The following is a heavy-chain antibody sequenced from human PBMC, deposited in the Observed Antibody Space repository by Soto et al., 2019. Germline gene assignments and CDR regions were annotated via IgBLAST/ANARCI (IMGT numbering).Heavy chain of an antibody. J-gene: IGHJ4*02. CDR3: ARRAGRDCSGGSCYFVY. Sequence: PGESLKISCKGSGYSFTSYWIGWVRQMPGKGLEWMGIIYPGDSDTRYSPSFQGQVTISADKSISTAYLQWSSLKASDTAMYYCARRAGRDCSGGSCYFVYWGQGTLVTVSS. CDR2: IYPGDSDT. D-gene: IGHD2-15*01. CDR1: GYSFTSYW. V-gene: IGHV5-51*01.